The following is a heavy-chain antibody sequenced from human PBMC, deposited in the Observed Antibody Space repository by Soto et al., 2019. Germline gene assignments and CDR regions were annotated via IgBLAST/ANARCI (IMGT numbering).Heavy chain of an antibody. CDR2: IQQDGRER. CDR1: GFTSGSYW. Sequence: SLTISCEASGFTSGSYWMALVRQAPGKGLEWVANIQQDGRERHYGDSVKGRFTISRDNAKNSLYLEMNSLRAEDTAFYYCVREGRLLGAFDIWGQGTMVTVSS. J-gene: IGHJ3*02. D-gene: IGHD3-10*01. V-gene: IGHV3-7*03. CDR3: VREGRLLGAFDI.